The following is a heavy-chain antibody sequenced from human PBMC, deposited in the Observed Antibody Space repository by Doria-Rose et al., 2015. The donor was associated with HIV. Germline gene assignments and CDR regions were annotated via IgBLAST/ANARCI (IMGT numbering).Heavy chain of an antibody. CDR1: GGSISHYY. J-gene: IGHJ4*02. Sequence: QVQLVQSGPGLVKPSETLSLTCSVSGGSISHYYWSWIRQPPGKGLEYIGDIFYTGSTNYSPSLKSRVSISIDTSKNKFSLRLSSVTAADTAMYYCARVLSGTYDYWGQGTLVTVSS. CDR3: ARVLSGTYDY. CDR2: IFYTGST. V-gene: IGHV4-59*01. D-gene: IGHD1-26*01.